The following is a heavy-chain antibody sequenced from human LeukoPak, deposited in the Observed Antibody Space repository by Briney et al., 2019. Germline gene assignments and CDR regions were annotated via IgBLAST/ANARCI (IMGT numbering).Heavy chain of an antibody. CDR2: ISSSSSTI. Sequence: GGSLRLSCAASGFTFSSYSMNSVRQAPGKGLEWVSYISSSSSTIYYADSVKGRFTISRDNAKNSLYLQMNSLRAEDTAVYYCARALYYDFWSGYRDYYYYYMDVWGKGTTVTVSS. CDR1: GFTFSSYS. V-gene: IGHV3-48*01. J-gene: IGHJ6*03. D-gene: IGHD3-3*01. CDR3: ARALYYDFWSGYRDYYYYYMDV.